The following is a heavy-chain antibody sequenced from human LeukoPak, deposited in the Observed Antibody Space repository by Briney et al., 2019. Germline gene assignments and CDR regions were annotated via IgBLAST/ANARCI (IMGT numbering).Heavy chain of an antibody. CDR2: INNDGST. D-gene: IGHD2-2*01. CDR3: AKDRLPAAIPEYFDY. CDR1: GFTFGKYW. J-gene: IGHJ4*02. V-gene: IGHV3-74*01. Sequence: GGSLRLSCVASGFTFGKYWMHWVRQAPGKELVCISRINNDGSTVYADSVAGRFTISRDNARDTLYLQMNSLRAEDTAVYYCAKDRLPAAIPEYFDYWGQGTLVTVSS.